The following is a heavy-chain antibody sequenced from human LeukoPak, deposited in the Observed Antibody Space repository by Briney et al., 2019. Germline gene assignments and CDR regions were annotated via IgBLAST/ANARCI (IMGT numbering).Heavy chain of an antibody. V-gene: IGHV4-4*02. CDR1: GGSISSSNW. J-gene: IGHJ4*02. Sequence: SETLSLTCAVSGGSISSSNWWSWVRPPPGKGLEWIGEIYHSGSTNYNPPLKSRVTISVDKSKYQFSLKLSSVSAADTAVYYCARWAGTSFDYWGQGTLGTVSS. CDR2: IYHSGST. CDR3: ARWAGTSFDY. D-gene: IGHD6-19*01.